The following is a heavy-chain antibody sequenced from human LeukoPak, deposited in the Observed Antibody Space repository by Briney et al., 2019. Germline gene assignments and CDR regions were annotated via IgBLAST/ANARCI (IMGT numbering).Heavy chain of an antibody. Sequence: PSETLSLTCTVSDGSISSSSYYWGWIRQPPGKGLEWIGSISYSGSTYYNSSLKSRVTISVDTSKSQFSLKLSSVTAADTAVYYCARHIASIFGVLKPWGQGTLVTVSS. V-gene: IGHV4-39*01. CDR3: ARHIASIFGVLKP. D-gene: IGHD3-3*01. CDR2: ISYSGST. CDR1: DGSISSSSYY. J-gene: IGHJ5*02.